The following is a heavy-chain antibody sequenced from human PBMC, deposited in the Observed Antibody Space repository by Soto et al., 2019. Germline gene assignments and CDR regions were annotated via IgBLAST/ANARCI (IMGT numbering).Heavy chain of an antibody. CDR2: IRSKANSYAT. CDR1: GFTFSGSA. D-gene: IGHD2-15*01. CDR3: TRPLEYCSGGSCYGAFDI. J-gene: IGHJ3*02. Sequence: GGSLRLSCAASGFTFSGSAMHWVRQASGKGLEWVGRIRSKANSYATAYAASVKGRFTISRDGSKNTAYLQMNSLKTEDTAVYYCTRPLEYCSGGSCYGAFDIWGQGTMVTVSS. V-gene: IGHV3-73*01.